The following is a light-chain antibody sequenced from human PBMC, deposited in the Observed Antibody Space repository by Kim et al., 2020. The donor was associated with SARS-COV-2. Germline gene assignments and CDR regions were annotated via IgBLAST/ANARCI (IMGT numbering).Light chain of an antibody. CDR2: DVS. Sequence: HSALTQPASVSGSPGQSITISCTGTSSDVGGYDYVSWYQHHPGKAPELMIYDVSKRPSGVSNRFSGSKSGTTASLTISGLQAEDEADYYCSSYTSSSTYVFGTGTKV. CDR1: SSDVGGYDY. CDR3: SSYTSSSTYV. J-gene: IGLJ1*01. V-gene: IGLV2-14*03.